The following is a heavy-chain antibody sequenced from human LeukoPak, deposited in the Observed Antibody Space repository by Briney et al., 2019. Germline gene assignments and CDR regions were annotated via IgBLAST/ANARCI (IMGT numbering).Heavy chain of an antibody. CDR1: GYTFTSYY. D-gene: IGHD3-10*01. Sequence: SVKVSCKASGYTFTSYYTNWVRQATGQGLERMGEITPNIGATNYAQKFQGSVTITTDASTSTVYMELSSLRSEDTAFYYCARISRVASTSGMTYWGQGTLVTVSS. J-gene: IGHJ4*02. CDR2: ITPNIGAT. V-gene: IGHV1-69*05. CDR3: ARISRVASTSGMTY.